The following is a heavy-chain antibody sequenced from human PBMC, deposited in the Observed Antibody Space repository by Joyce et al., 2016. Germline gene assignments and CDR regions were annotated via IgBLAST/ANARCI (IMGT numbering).Heavy chain of an antibody. D-gene: IGHD4-17*01. Sequence: QVQLQESGPGLVKPSGTLSLTCAVPGGSISSSNWWSWVRHPPGKGLEWIGEIYHSGRTNYRPSLKSRVTMSVDKSKNQFSLKWTSVTAADTAVYFCATDPYGDYFDHWGQGALVTVSS. V-gene: IGHV4-4*02. CDR2: IYHSGRT. J-gene: IGHJ4*02. CDR3: ATDPYGDYFDH. CDR1: GGSISSSNW.